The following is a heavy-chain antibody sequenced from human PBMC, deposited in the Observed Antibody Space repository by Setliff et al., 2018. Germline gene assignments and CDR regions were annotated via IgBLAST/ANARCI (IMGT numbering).Heavy chain of an antibody. J-gene: IGHJ6*02. CDR2: IYHSGNT. D-gene: IGHD6-13*01. Sequence: PSETLSLTCTVSGGSISSGDHYRSWIRQHPGKGLEWIGYIYHSGNTYYNPSLKSRVTISVDTSKNQFSLKLSSVTAADTAVYYCARAAGYSSSWYHYYYGMDVWGQGTTVTVSS. CDR3: ARAAGYSSSWYHYYYGMDV. CDR1: GGSISSGDHY. V-gene: IGHV4-30-4*08.